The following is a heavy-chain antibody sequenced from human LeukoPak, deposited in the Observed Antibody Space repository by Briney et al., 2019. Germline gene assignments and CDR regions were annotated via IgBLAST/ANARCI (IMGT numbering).Heavy chain of an antibody. Sequence: GGSLRLSCAASGFTFSSYGMSWVRQAPGKGPVWVSRITSDGSSASYADSVKGRFTMSRDNAKNTLYLQMNSLRAEDTAVYYCARGQSTWGDYWGQGTLVTVSS. CDR2: ITSDGSSA. CDR3: ARGQSTWGDY. D-gene: IGHD7-27*01. V-gene: IGHV3-74*01. CDR1: GFTFSSYG. J-gene: IGHJ4*02.